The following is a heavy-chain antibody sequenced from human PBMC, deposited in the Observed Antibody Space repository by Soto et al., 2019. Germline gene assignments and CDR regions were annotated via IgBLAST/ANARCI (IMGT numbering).Heavy chain of an antibody. Sequence: GGSLRLSCAASGFTFSSYWMSWVRQAPGKGLEWVANIKQDGSEKYYVDSVKGRFTISRDNAKNSLYLQMNSLRAEDTAVYYCAREPSIPYYYDSSGYYQPRYYFDYWGQGTLVTVSS. V-gene: IGHV3-7*03. D-gene: IGHD3-22*01. CDR1: GFTFSSYW. CDR2: IKQDGSEK. J-gene: IGHJ4*02. CDR3: AREPSIPYYYDSSGYYQPRYYFDY.